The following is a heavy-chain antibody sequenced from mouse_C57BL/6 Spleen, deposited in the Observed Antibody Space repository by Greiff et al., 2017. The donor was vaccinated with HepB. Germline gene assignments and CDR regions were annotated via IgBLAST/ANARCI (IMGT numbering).Heavy chain of an antibody. CDR2: ISSGSSTI. CDR3: ARGYTLFAY. J-gene: IGHJ3*01. V-gene: IGHV5-17*01. Sequence: EVHLVESGGGLVKPGGSLKLSCAASGFTFSDYGMHWVRQAPEKGLEWVAYISSGSSTIYYADTVKGRFTISRDNAKNTLFLQMTSLRSEDTAMYYCARGYTLFAYWGQGTLVTVSA. CDR1: GFTFSDYG. D-gene: IGHD2-2*01.